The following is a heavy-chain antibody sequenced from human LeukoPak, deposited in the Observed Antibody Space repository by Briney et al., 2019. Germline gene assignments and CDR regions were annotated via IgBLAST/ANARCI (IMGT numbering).Heavy chain of an antibody. CDR1: GYTFTGYY. CDR2: INPNSGGT. D-gene: IGHD3-22*01. CDR3: ARDSSNSYDSSGYWLIDY. J-gene: IGHJ4*02. V-gene: IGHV1-2*02. Sequence: ASVKVSCKASGYTFTGYYMHWVRQAPGQGLEWMGWINPNSGGTNYAQKFQGRVTMTRDTSISTAYMELSRLRSDDTAVYYCARDSSNSYDSSGYWLIDYWGQGTLVTVSS.